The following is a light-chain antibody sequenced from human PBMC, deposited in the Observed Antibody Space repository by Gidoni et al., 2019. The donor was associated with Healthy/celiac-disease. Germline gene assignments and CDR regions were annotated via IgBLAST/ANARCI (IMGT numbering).Light chain of an antibody. V-gene: IGKV1-NL1*01. CDR3: QQYYSTRT. CDR1: QGISNS. CDR2: AAS. J-gene: IGKJ1*01. Sequence: IQMTQSPSSLPASVGDRVTITCRASQGISNSLAWYQQKPGQAPKLLLYAASRLESGVPSRFSGSGSGTDYTLTISSLQPEDFATYYCQQYYSTRTFGQGTKVEIK.